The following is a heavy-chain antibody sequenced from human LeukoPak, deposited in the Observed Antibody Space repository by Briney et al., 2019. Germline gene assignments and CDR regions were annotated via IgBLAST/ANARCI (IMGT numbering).Heavy chain of an antibody. CDR3: ARAPSRIAARLQDIVGGYYMDV. J-gene: IGHJ6*03. CDR1: GYTFISYD. CDR2: MNPIMGNT. D-gene: IGHD6-6*01. V-gene: IGHV1-8*03. Sequence: ASVKVSCKASGYTFISYDIHWVRQATGQGLEWMGWMNPIMGNTGYARTFRGRVTLTRNTTISTAYIELSSLRVEDTAVYYSARAPSRIAARLQDIVGGYYMDVWGKGTTVTVSS.